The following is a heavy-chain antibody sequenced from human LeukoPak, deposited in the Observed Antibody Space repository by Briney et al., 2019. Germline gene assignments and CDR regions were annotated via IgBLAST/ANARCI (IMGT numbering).Heavy chain of an antibody. J-gene: IGHJ3*02. CDR2: IVVGSGNT. Sequence: SVKVSCKASGFTFTSSAVQWVRQARGQRLEWIGWIVVGSGNTNYAQKFQERVTITRDMSTSTAYMELSSLRSEDTAVYYCARGPRDYRDGYNDGAFDIWGQGTMVTVSS. CDR3: ARGPRDYRDGYNDGAFDI. CDR1: GFTFTSSA. V-gene: IGHV1-58*01. D-gene: IGHD5-24*01.